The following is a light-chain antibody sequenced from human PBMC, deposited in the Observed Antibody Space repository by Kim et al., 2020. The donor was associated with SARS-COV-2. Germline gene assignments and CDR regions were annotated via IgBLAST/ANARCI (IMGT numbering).Light chain of an antibody. CDR3: HQYGNSPFT. Sequence: SPGEWTTLSFRASQGVSPDCVAWYPPRPGQAPRLLSYGGSAGATSIPDRFSGSGSGTDFTLTISRLEPEDVAVYHCHQYGNSPFTFGPGTKVDIK. J-gene: IGKJ3*01. CDR2: GGS. V-gene: IGKV3-20*01. CDR1: QGVSPDC.